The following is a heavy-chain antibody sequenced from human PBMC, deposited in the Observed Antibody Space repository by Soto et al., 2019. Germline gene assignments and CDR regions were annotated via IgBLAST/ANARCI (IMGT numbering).Heavy chain of an antibody. CDR3: ARDWGALGPSSSSWYSGWFDP. V-gene: IGHV3-33*01. CDR1: GFTFSSYG. CDR2: IWYDGSNK. J-gene: IGHJ5*02. D-gene: IGHD6-13*01. Sequence: QVQLVESGGGVVQPGRSLRLSCAASGFTFSSYGMHWVRQAPGKGLEWVAVIWYDGSNKYYADSVKGRFTISRDNSKNTLYLQMNSLRAEDTAVYYCARDWGALGPSSSSWYSGWFDPWGQGTLVTVSS.